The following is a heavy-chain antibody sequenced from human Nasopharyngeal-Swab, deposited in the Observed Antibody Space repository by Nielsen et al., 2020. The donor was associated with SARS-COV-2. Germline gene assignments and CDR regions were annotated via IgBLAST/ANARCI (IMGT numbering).Heavy chain of an antibody. CDR1: GFTFSSYA. J-gene: IGHJ6*02. D-gene: IGHD3-10*01. V-gene: IGHV3-30-3*01. Sequence: GESLKLSCAASGFTFSSYAMHWVRQAPGKGLEWVAVISYDGSNKYYADSVKGRFTISRDNSKNTLYLQMNSLRAEDTAVYYCARAFGGGYYYGMDVWGQGTTVTVSS. CDR2: ISYDGSNK. CDR3: ARAFGGGYYYGMDV.